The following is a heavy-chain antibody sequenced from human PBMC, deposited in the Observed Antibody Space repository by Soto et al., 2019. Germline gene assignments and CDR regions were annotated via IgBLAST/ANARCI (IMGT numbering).Heavy chain of an antibody. D-gene: IGHD3-22*01. CDR1: GFTFSSYA. CDR2: ISAGGGRT. V-gene: IGHV3-23*01. Sequence: GGSLRLSCAASGFTFSSYAMGWVHQAPGKGLELVSTISAGGGRTYYADSVKGRFTISRDNSKNTLYLQMNSLRAEDTAVYYCTRNYYDSGGGFDYWGQGTLVTVSS. J-gene: IGHJ4*02. CDR3: TRNYYDSGGGFDY.